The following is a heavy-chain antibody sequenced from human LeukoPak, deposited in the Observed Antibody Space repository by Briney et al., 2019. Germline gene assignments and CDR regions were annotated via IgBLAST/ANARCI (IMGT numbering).Heavy chain of an antibody. CDR3: AGKMTTVTSSWLDP. V-gene: IGHV4-34*01. Sequence: RSSETLSLTCAVYGGSFSGYYWSWIRQPPGKGLEWIGEINHSGSTNYNPSLKSRVTISVDTSKNQFSLKLSSVTAADTAVYYCAGKMTTVTSSWLDPWGQGTLVTVSS. CDR1: GGSFSGYY. CDR2: INHSGST. J-gene: IGHJ5*02. D-gene: IGHD4-17*01.